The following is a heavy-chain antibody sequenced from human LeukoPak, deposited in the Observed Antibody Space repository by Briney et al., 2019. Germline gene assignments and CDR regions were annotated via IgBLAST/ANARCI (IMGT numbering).Heavy chain of an antibody. V-gene: IGHV3-23*01. CDR2: ISGSGGRT. D-gene: IGHD5-24*01. CDR1: GFTFSNYV. CDR3: AKDRNPLYGNNLYYFDY. Sequence: GGSLRLSCAASGFTFSNYVMSWVRQAPGKGLEWVSAISGSGGRTYYADSVEGRFTISRDNSKSTLYLQMSSLRVEDTAVYYCAKDRNPLYGNNLYYFDYWGQGTLVTVSS. J-gene: IGHJ4*02.